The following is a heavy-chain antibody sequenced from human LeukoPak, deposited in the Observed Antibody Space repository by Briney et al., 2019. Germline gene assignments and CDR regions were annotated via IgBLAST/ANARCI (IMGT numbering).Heavy chain of an antibody. CDR1: GFTFSSYA. Sequence: GGSLRLSCAASGFTFSSYAMSWVRQAPGKGLEWVAVISYDGSNKYYADSVKGRFTISRDNAKNSLYLQMNSLRAEDTAVYYCARDPGSSSWYDYWGQGTLVTVSS. D-gene: IGHD6-13*01. J-gene: IGHJ4*02. CDR3: ARDPGSSSWYDY. CDR2: ISYDGSNK. V-gene: IGHV3-30-3*01.